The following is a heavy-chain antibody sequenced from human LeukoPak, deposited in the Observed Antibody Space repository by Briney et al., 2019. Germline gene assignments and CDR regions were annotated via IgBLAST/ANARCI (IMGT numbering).Heavy chain of an antibody. CDR1: GYTFTSYD. CDR2: MNPNSGNT. D-gene: IGHD6-13*01. J-gene: IGHJ6*03. CDR3: ARRGPSSSWYYDYYYYMDV. Sequence: GASVKVSSKASGYTFTSYDINWVRQATGQGLEWMGWMNPNSGNTGYAQKFQGRVTITRNTSISTAYMELSSLRSEDTAVYYFARRGPSSSWYYDYYYYMDVWGKGTTVTVSS. V-gene: IGHV1-8*03.